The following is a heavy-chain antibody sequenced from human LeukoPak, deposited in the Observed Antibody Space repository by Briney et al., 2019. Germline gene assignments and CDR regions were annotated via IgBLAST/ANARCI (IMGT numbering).Heavy chain of an antibody. D-gene: IGHD3-10*01. CDR3: ATTDPLWFGELLFLY. CDR2: IYYSGST. CDR1: GGSIGSSSYY. J-gene: IGHJ4*02. Sequence: PSETLSLTCTVSGGSIGSSSYYWGWIRQPPGKGLEWIGSIYYSGSTYYNPSLKSRVTISVDTSKNQFSLKLSSVTAADTAVYYCATTDPLWFGELLFLYWGQGTLVTVSS. V-gene: IGHV4-39*01.